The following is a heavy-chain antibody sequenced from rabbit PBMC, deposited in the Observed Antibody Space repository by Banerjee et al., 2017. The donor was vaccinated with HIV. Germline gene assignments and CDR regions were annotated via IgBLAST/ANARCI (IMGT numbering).Heavy chain of an antibody. Sequence: QSLEESGGDLVKPGASLTLTCTASGFSFSSSYYMCWVRQAPGKGLEWIACIYNGDGSTSCASWAKGRFTNSKTSSTTVTLQMTSLTAADTATYFCASESVFGWYFNLWGPGTLVTVS. CDR3: ASESVFGWYFNL. CDR1: GFSFSSSYY. V-gene: IGHV1S40*01. CDR2: IYNGDGST. J-gene: IGHJ4*01.